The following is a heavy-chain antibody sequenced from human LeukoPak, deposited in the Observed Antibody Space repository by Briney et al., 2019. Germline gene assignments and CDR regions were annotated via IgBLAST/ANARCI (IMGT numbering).Heavy chain of an antibody. CDR1: GFIFSNAW. V-gene: IGHV3-15*01. CDR3: TETPYYDILTGYPRDY. D-gene: IGHD3-9*01. J-gene: IGHJ4*02. Sequence: PGGSLRLSCAASGFIFSNAWMRWVRQAPGKGLEWVGRIKSKTDGGTTDYAAPVKGRFTISRDDSKNTLYLQMNSLQTEDTAVYYCTETPYYDILTGYPRDYWGQGTLVTVSS. CDR2: IKSKTDGGTT.